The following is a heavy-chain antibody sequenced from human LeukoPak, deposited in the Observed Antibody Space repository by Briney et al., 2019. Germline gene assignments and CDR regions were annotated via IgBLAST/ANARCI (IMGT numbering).Heavy chain of an antibody. V-gene: IGHV4-59*01. CDR3: ASQRWLELYYFDS. D-gene: IGHD5-24*01. J-gene: IGHJ4*02. CDR2: IYYSGST. Sequence: SETLSLTCTVSGGSISSYYWSWIRQPPGKGLEWIGCIYYSGSTNYNPSLKSRVTISVDTSKNQFSLKLSSVTAADTAVYYCASQRWLELYYFDSWGQGTLVTVSS. CDR1: GGSISSYY.